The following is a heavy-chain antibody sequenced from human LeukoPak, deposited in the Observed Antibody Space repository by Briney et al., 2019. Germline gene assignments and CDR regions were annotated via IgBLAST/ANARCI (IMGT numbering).Heavy chain of an antibody. V-gene: IGHV4-34*01. Sequence: SETLSLTCAVDGGSFSGYYWSWIRQPPGKGLEWIGEINHSGSTNYNPSLKSRVTISVDTSKNQFSLKLSSVTAADTAVYYCARGYSGYDDAFDIWGQGTMVTVSS. D-gene: IGHD5-12*01. J-gene: IGHJ3*02. CDR1: GGSFSGYY. CDR2: INHSGST. CDR3: ARGYSGYDDAFDI.